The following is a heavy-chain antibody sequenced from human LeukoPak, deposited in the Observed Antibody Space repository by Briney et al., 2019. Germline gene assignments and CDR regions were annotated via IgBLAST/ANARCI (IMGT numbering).Heavy chain of an antibody. CDR1: GSSISSGSYY. D-gene: IGHD4-23*01. CDR2: IYTSGST. Sequence: SQTLSLTCTVSGSSISSGSYYWNWIRQPAGKGLEWIGRIYTSGSTNYNPSLKSRVTISVDTSKNQFSLKLSSVTAADTAVYYCARGRWPDYWGQGTLVTVSS. V-gene: IGHV4-61*02. J-gene: IGHJ4*02. CDR3: ARGRWPDY.